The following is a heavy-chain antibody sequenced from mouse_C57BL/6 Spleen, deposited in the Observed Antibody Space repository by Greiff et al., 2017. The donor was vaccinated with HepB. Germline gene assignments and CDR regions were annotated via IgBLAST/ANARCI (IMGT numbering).Heavy chain of an antibody. CDR1: GYTLPSYW. V-gene: IGHV1-69*01. J-gene: IGHJ4*01. Sequence: QVQLQQPGAELVMPGASVKLSCKPSGYTLPSYWMNWGKQRPGQGLGWIGEIDPSDSYTNYNQKFKGKSTLTVDKSSSTAYMQLSSLTSEDSAVYYCARYGTPYAMDYWGQGTSVTVSS. D-gene: IGHD1-1*01. CDR2: IDPSDSYT. CDR3: ARYGTPYAMDY.